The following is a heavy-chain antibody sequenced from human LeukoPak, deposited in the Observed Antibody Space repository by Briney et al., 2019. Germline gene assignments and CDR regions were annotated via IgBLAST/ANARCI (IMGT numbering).Heavy chain of an antibody. D-gene: IGHD3-22*01. CDR3: AKVAYPTYYYDSSGYYYGGYYFDY. CDR1: GFTFSSYA. CDR2: ISGSGGST. V-gene: IGHV3-23*01. J-gene: IGHJ4*02. Sequence: GGSLRLSCAASGFTFSSYAMSWVRQAPGKGLEWVSAISGSGGSTYYADSVKGRFTISRDNSKNMLYLQMNSLRAEDTAVYYCAKVAYPTYYYDSSGYYYGGYYFDYWGQGTLVTVSS.